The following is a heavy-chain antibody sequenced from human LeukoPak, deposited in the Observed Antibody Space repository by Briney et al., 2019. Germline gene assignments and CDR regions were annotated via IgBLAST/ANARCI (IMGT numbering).Heavy chain of an antibody. CDR2: IYYSGST. CDR3: ARDLAGGYCSSTSCYGPGLGY. CDR1: GGSISSSSYY. Sequence: SETLSLTCTVSGGSISSSSYYWGWIRQPPGKGREWIGSIYYSGSTYYNPSLKSRVTISVDTSKNQFSLKLSSVTAADTAVYYCARDLAGGYCSSTSCYGPGLGYWGQGTLVTVSS. J-gene: IGHJ4*02. D-gene: IGHD2-2*01. V-gene: IGHV4-39*01.